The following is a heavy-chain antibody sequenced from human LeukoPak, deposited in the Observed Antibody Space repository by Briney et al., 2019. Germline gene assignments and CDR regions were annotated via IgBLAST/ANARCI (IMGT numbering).Heavy chain of an antibody. CDR2: ISYDGSNK. CDR3: ARDRSYYYYYMDV. Sequence: SGGSLRLSCAASGFPINSCAMHWVRQAPGKGLEWVAVISYDGSNKYYANSVKGRFIISRDNSKNTLYLQMNGLGAEDTAVYSCARDRSYYYYYMDVWGKGTTVTVSS. V-gene: IGHV3-30*01. CDR1: GFPINSCA. D-gene: IGHD2-15*01. J-gene: IGHJ6*03.